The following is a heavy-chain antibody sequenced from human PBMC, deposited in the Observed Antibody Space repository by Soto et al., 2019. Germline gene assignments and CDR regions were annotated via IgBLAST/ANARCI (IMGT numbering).Heavy chain of an antibody. D-gene: IGHD4-17*01. V-gene: IGHV1-69*06. CDR2: IIPIFGTA. Sequence: WASVKVSCKASGGTFSSYAISWVRQAPGQGLEWMGGIIPIFGTANYAQKFQGRVTITADKSTSTAYMELSSLRSEDTAVYYCARVGDDYGGNSYYYYGMDVWGQGTTVTVSS. J-gene: IGHJ6*02. CDR1: GGTFSSYA. CDR3: ARVGDDYGGNSYYYYGMDV.